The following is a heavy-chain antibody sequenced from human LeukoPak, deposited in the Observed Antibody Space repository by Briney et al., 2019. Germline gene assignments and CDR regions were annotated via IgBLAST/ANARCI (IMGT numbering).Heavy chain of an antibody. J-gene: IGHJ4*02. D-gene: IGHD3-22*01. CDR2: IIPIFGTA. CDR1: GGTFSSYA. CDR3: ARRYYYDSSGYYGE. V-gene: IGHV1-69*05. Sequence: ASVKVSCKASGGTFSSYAISWVRQAPGQGLEWMGGIIPIFGTANYAQKFQGRVTITTDESTSTAYMELSSLGSEDTAVYYCARRYYYDSSGYYGEWGQGTLVTVSS.